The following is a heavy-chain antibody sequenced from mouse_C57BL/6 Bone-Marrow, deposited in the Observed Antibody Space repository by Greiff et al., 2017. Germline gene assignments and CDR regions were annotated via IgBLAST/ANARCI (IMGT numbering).Heavy chain of an antibody. CDR1: GFNIKDYY. CDR3: ARRAFYYYGSSQYYFDY. Sequence: VQLKQSGAELVKPGASVKLSCTASGFNIKDYYMHWVKQRTAQGLEWIGRIDPEDGETKYAPKCQGKATITADTSSNTAYLQLSSLTSEDTAVYYWARRAFYYYGSSQYYFDYWGQGTTLTVSS. CDR2: IDPEDGET. J-gene: IGHJ2*01. V-gene: IGHV14-2*01. D-gene: IGHD1-1*01.